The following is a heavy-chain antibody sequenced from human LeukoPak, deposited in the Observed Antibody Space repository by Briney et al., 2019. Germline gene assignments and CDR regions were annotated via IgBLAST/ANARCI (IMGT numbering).Heavy chain of an antibody. V-gene: IGHV4-4*07. CDR2: IYTSGST. D-gene: IGHD2-2*01. CDR3: ARGSTVWQGGWFDP. Sequence: XEWXGRIYTSGSTNYNPSLKSRVTMSVDTSKNQFSLKLSSVTAADTAVYYCARGSTVWQGGWFDPWGQGTLVTVSS. J-gene: IGHJ5*02.